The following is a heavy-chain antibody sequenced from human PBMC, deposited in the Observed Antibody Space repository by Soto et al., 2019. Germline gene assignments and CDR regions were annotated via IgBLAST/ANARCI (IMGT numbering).Heavy chain of an antibody. Sequence: QVQLVQSGAEVKKPGASVKVSCKASGYTFTSYDINWVRQATGQGLEYLGWMNPKSGNTGYVQKLQGRVPLTRNTSISTAYIELSSLRSEDTAVYYFARGIKYGDYSMWFDPWGQGTLVTVSS. V-gene: IGHV1-8*02. CDR2: MNPKSGNT. D-gene: IGHD4-17*01. CDR3: ARGIKYGDYSMWFDP. CDR1: GYTFTSYD. J-gene: IGHJ5*02.